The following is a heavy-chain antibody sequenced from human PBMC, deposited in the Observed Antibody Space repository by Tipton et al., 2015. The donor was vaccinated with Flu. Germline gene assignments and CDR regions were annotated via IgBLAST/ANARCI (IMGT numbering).Heavy chain of an antibody. Sequence: GLVKPSETLSLTCTVSGGSISTYYWSWIRQPPGKGLEWIGYIYYTGYPYYNSSLKSRLAMSIDTSKKQFSLRLSSVTAADTAVYYCAKVLFGWVESWAQGTLVTVSS. J-gene: IGHJ5*01. CDR3: AKVLFGWVES. V-gene: IGHV4-59*12. D-gene: IGHD3-16*01. CDR1: GGSISTYY. CDR2: IYYTGYP.